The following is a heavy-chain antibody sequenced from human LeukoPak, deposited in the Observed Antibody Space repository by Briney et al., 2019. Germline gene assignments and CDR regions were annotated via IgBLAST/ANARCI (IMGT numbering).Heavy chain of an antibody. CDR2: IKQDGSEK. D-gene: IGHD1-14*01. CDR3: ARDCLRTRAFDI. Sequence: GGSLRLSCAACGFIFRCYWMSGVRQAPGKGREGVANIKQDGSEKYYVDSVKGRFTISRDNAKNSLYLQMNSLRAEDTAVYYCARDCLRTRAFDIWGQGTMVTVSS. CDR1: GFIFRCYW. J-gene: IGHJ3*02. V-gene: IGHV3-7*01.